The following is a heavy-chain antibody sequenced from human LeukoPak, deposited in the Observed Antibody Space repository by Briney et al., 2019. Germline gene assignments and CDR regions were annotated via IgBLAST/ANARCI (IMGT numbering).Heavy chain of an antibody. CDR3: ARHRAGWDSPDPFSDY. D-gene: IGHD1-26*01. CDR1: GYSISSGYY. J-gene: IGHJ4*02. V-gene: IGHV4-38-2*01. CDR2: IYHSGST. Sequence: SETLSLTCAVSGYSISSGYYWGWIRQPPGKGLEWIGSIYHSGSTYYNPSLKSRVTISVDTSKNQFSLKLSSVTAADTAVYYCARHRAGWDSPDPFSDYWGQGTLVTVSS.